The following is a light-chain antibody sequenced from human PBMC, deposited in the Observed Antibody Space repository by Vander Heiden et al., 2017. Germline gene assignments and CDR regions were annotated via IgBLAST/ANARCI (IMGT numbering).Light chain of an antibody. CDR1: QSISSY. CDR2: AAS. J-gene: IGKJ2*01. Sequence: DIQMTQPPSSLSASVGDRVTITCRASQSISSYLNWYQQKPGKAPKFLIYAASSLQSGVPSRFSGSGSGTDFTLTISSLQPEDFATYYCQQSYSTPQTFGQGTKVEIK. CDR3: QQSYSTPQT. V-gene: IGKV1-39*01.